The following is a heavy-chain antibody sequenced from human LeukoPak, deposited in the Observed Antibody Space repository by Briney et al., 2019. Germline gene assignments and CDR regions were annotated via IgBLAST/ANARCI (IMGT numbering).Heavy chain of an antibody. CDR2: INHSGSTT. CDR3: ARGTALSNWFDP. D-gene: IGHD2/OR15-2a*01. Sequence: PSETLSLTCAVYGGSFSGYYWSWIRQPPGKGLEWIGEINHSGSTTNYNPSLKSRVTISVDTSTNQFSLKLSSVTAADTAVYFCARGTALSNWFDPWGQGTLVTVSS. J-gene: IGHJ5*01. CDR1: GGSFSGYY. V-gene: IGHV4-34*01.